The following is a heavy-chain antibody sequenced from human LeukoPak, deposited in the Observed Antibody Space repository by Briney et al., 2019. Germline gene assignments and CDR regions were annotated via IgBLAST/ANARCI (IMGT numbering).Heavy chain of an antibody. CDR2: INHSGST. D-gene: IGHD2-2*01. J-gene: IGHJ1*01. CDR3: ASNGVGIVVVPAAPGLVSFQH. V-gene: IGHV4-34*01. Sequence: SETLSLTCAVYGGSFSGYYWSWIRQPPGKGLEWIGEINHSGSTNYNPSLKSRVTISVDTSKNQFSLKLSSVTAADTAVYYCASNGVGIVVVPAAPGLVSFQHWGQGTLVTVSS. CDR1: GGSFSGYY.